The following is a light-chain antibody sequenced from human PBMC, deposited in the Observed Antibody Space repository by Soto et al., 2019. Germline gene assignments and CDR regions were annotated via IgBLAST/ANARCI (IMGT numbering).Light chain of an antibody. Sequence: EVVWTQSPATLSVSQGARASLYCRASQSVSNNLAWYQLKPGQAPRLLIYGASTRATDIPARFSGSGFGTEFTLTISSLKPGDFATYDCQPYSSSSTFGQGTKFDIK. CDR2: GAS. V-gene: IGKV3-15*01. J-gene: IGKJ1*01. CDR3: QPYSSSST. CDR1: QSVSNN.